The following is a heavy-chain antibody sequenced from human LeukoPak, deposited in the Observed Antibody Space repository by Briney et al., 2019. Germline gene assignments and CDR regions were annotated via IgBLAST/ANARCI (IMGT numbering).Heavy chain of an antibody. Sequence: VASVKVSCKASGYTFPGYYMHWVRQAPGQGLEWMGWINPNNGGTKSAQKFQGRVTMTRDTSISTAYMELSGLRSDDTAVYYCARGPNYYESSGNYYYDYWGQGTLVAVSS. CDR1: GYTFPGYY. CDR3: ARGPNYYESSGNYYYDY. D-gene: IGHD3-22*01. J-gene: IGHJ4*02. CDR2: INPNNGGT. V-gene: IGHV1-2*02.